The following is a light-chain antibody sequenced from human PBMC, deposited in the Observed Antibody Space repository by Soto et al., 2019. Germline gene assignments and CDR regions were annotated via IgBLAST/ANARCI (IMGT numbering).Light chain of an antibody. V-gene: IGLV2-11*01. CDR1: SSDVGGYNY. CDR2: DVS. J-gene: IGLJ1*01. Sequence: QSVLTQPRSVSGSPGQSVTISCTGTSSDVGGYNYVSWYQQHPGKAPKLMIYDVSKRLSGVPDRFSGSKSGNTASLTISGLQAEDEADYYCCSYAGSYTHYVFGTGTKLTVL. CDR3: CSYAGSYTHYV.